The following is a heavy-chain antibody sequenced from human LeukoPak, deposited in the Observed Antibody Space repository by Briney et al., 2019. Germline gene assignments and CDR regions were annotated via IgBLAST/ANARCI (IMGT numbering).Heavy chain of an antibody. V-gene: IGHV3-33*01. CDR3: AREIAFGGVIVIRTYYFDY. Sequence: GGSLRLSCAASGFTFSSYAMHWVRQAPGKGLEWVAVIWYDGSNKYYADSVKGRFTISRDNSKNTLYLQMNSLRAEDTAVYYCAREIAFGGVIVIRTYYFDYWGQGTLVTVSS. D-gene: IGHD3-16*02. CDR1: GFTFSSYA. J-gene: IGHJ4*02. CDR2: IWYDGSNK.